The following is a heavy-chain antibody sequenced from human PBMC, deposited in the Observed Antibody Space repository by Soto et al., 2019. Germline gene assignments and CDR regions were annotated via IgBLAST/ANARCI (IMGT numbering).Heavy chain of an antibody. J-gene: IGHJ5*02. CDR1: GGSISSGGYY. D-gene: IGHD3-22*01. CDR2: IYYSGNT. CDR3: ARTSYDSSGTAADP. Sequence: QVQLQESGPGLVKPSQTLSLTCTVSGGSISSGGYYWSWIRQHPGKGLEWIGYIYYSGNTNYNPSLKSRVTISVDTSKNQFSLKLSSVTAADTAVYYCARTSYDSSGTAADPWGQGTLVTVSS. V-gene: IGHV4-31*03.